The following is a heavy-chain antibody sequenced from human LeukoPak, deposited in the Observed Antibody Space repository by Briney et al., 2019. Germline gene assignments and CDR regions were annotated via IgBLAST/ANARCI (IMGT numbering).Heavy chain of an antibody. CDR3: AKEREEYSSSSSPDY. Sequence: PGGSLRLSCAASGFTFSSYSMNWVRQAPGKGLEWVSSISSSSSYIYYADSVKGRFTISRDNSKNSLYLQMNSLRTEDTALYYCAKEREEYSSSSSPDYWGQGTLVTVSP. D-gene: IGHD6-6*01. J-gene: IGHJ4*02. CDR2: ISSSSSYI. CDR1: GFTFSSYS. V-gene: IGHV3-21*04.